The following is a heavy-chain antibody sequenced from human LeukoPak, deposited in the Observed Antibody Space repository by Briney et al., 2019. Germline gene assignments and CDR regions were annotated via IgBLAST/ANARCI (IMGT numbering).Heavy chain of an antibody. D-gene: IGHD1-1*01. V-gene: IGHV4-38-2*02. CDR1: GFSISSGYY. CDR3: AREAERRIVN. CDR2: SHPSGTT. J-gene: IGHJ4*02. Sequence: SEDPSLTCVVSGFSISSGYYWGWIRQPPGRGLEWIVNSHPSGTTFYNSSLKSRVAMSIDTSKNQFSLKLVSVTAADTAVYYCAREAERRIVNWGQGTLVTVSS.